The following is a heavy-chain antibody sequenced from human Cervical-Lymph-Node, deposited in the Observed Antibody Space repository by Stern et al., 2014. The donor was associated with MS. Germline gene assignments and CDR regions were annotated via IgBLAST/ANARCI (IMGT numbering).Heavy chain of an antibody. Sequence: QLQLQESGPGLVKPSQTLSLTCTVSGGSMNSRPYYWNWLRQPAGKALEWIGRIYISGSTNYNPSLESRVTISIDTSKNQLSLKRGLVTAADTAVYYCAREGETSDFFPFDYWGQGAQVIVSS. J-gene: IGHJ4*02. CDR2: IYISGST. V-gene: IGHV4-61*02. CDR1: GGSMNSRPYY. CDR3: AREGETSDFFPFDY. D-gene: IGHD3/OR15-3a*01.